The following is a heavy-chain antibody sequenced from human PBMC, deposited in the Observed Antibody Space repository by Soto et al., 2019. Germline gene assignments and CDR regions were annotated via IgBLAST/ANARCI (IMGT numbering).Heavy chain of an antibody. Sequence: SLRLSCAASGFTFSSYWMSWVRQAPGKGLEWVANIKQDGSEKYYVDSVKGRFTISRDNAKNSLYLQMNSLRAEDTAVYYCARSHMVRGVTDFDYWGQGTLVTVSS. CDR3: ARSHMVRGVTDFDY. D-gene: IGHD3-10*01. CDR2: IKQDGSEK. V-gene: IGHV3-7*04. CDR1: GFTFSSYW. J-gene: IGHJ4*02.